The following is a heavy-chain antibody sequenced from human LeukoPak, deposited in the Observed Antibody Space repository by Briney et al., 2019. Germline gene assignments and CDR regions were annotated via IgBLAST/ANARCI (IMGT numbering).Heavy chain of an antibody. CDR3: ARDFGILSGYADY. CDR2: ISYDGSYK. CDR1: GFNFSAYG. V-gene: IGHV3-30*03. J-gene: IGHJ4*02. Sequence: GGSLRLSCAASGFNFSAYGMHWVRQAPGKGPEWVIVISYDGSYKYYADSVRGRFTISRDNSKNTLYLQMKNLRPEDTAVCYCARDFGILSGYADYWGQGTLVTVSS. D-gene: IGHD3-3*01.